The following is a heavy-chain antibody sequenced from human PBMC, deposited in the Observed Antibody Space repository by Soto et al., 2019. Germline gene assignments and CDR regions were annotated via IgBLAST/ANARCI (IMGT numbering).Heavy chain of an antibody. CDR3: AKEQTFSSAPDY. CDR1: GFTFSNHA. J-gene: IGHJ4*02. CDR2: ISTSGGSI. Sequence: GGSLSLSCAASGFTFSNHAMSWVRQAPGKGLEWVSVISTSGGSIYYADSVKGRFTLSRDNSKNTLYLQMNSLTGEDTAVYYCAKEQTFSSAPDYWGQGTLVTVSS. V-gene: IGHV3-23*01.